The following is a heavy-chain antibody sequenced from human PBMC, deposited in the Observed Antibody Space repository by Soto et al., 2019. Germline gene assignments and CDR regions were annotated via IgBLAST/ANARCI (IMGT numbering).Heavy chain of an antibody. CDR3: LSQACYDAPVDF. V-gene: IGHV1-69*02. J-gene: IGHJ4*02. Sequence: QVHLVQSGPEVKKPGSSVKVSCKASGDAIVKYTFTWVRQAPGQGLEWMGRIVSILGLATYAQNFQGRVEITADKSTNTVYVELRSLTSADSAVYFFLSQACYDAPVDFWGQGTLVTVS. CDR2: IVSILGLA. D-gene: IGHD5-12*01. CDR1: GDAIVKYT.